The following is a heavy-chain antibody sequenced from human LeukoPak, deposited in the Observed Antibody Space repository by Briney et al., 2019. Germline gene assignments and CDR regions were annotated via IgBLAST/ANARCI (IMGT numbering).Heavy chain of an antibody. CDR2: INHSGNT. Sequence: SETLSLTCAVYGGSFSGYYWSWIRQPPGKGLEWIGEINHSGNTNYNPSLKSRVTISVDTSKNQFSLKLSSVTAADTAVYYCARRPFYYENWFDSWGQGTLVTVSS. CDR3: ARRPFYYENWFDS. V-gene: IGHV4-34*01. J-gene: IGHJ5*01. D-gene: IGHD3-22*01. CDR1: GGSFSGYY.